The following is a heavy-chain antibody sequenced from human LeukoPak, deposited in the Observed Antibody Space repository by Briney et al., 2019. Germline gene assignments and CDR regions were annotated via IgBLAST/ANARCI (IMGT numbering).Heavy chain of an antibody. V-gene: IGHV1-18*01. CDR2: ISAYNGNT. J-gene: IGHJ4*02. CDR1: GYTFTSYG. D-gene: IGHD3-16*01. CDR3: ARDSGIMITFGGPSDFDY. Sequence: ASVKVSCKASGYTFTSYGISWVRQAPGQGLEWMGWISAYNGNTNYAQKLQGRVTMTTDTSTSTAYMELRSLRSEDTAVYYCARDSGIMITFGGPSDFDYWGQGTLVTVSS.